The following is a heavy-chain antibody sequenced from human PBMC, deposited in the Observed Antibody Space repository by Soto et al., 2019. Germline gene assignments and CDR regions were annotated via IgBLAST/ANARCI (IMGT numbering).Heavy chain of an antibody. CDR1: GFTFSSYG. D-gene: IGHD3-10*01. Sequence: GGSLRLSCAASGFTFSSYGMHWVRQAPGKGLEWVAVISYDGSNKYYADSVKGRFTISRDNSKNTLYLQMNSLRAEDTAVYYCAKDLRRLLWFGELGYYFDYWGQGTLVTVSS. CDR2: ISYDGSNK. J-gene: IGHJ4*02. V-gene: IGHV3-30*18. CDR3: AKDLRRLLWFGELGYYFDY.